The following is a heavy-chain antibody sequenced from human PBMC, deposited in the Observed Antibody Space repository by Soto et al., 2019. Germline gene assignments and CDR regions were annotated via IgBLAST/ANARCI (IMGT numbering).Heavy chain of an antibody. D-gene: IGHD1-26*01. J-gene: IGHJ6*02. CDR1: GGSFSGYY. CDR3: ASVGATTFYYGMDV. V-gene: IGHV4-34*01. Sequence: SETLSLTCAVYGGSFSGYYWSWIRQPPGKGLEWIGEINHSGSTNYNPSLKSRVTISVDTSKNQFSLKLSSVTAADTAVYYCASVGATTFYYGMDVWGQGTTVTVSS. CDR2: INHSGST.